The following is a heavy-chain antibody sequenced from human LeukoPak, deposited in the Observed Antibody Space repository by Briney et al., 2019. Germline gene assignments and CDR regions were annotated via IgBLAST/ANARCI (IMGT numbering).Heavy chain of an antibody. CDR3: ARISARGAQFDY. V-gene: IGHV4-4*07. Sequence: PETPSLTSIDPGGSPSKYKWCCIWPHAGVGLGWIWRIYASGSTNYNPSLKSRVTMSVDTSNNQFPLNLITVTDADAAEYDCARISARGAQFDYWGQGTLVTVSS. D-gene: IGHD3-10*01. J-gene: IGHJ4*02. CDR1: GGSPSKYK. CDR2: IYASGST.